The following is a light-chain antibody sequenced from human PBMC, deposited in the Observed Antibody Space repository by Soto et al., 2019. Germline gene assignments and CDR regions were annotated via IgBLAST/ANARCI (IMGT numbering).Light chain of an antibody. Sequence: QSVLTQPASVSGSPGQSITISCTGTGSDVGYNHVSWYQQHPDKPPQLIIYDVINRPSGVSDRFSGSKSGNTASLTISGLQAEDEADYYCSSYTISSVIFGGGTQLTVL. CDR3: SSYTISSVI. CDR1: GSDVGYNH. J-gene: IGLJ2*01. V-gene: IGLV2-14*01. CDR2: DVI.